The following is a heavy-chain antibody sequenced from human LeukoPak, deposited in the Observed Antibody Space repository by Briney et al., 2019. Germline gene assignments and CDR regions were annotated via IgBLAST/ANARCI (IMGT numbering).Heavy chain of an antibody. D-gene: IGHD3-22*01. Sequence: GGSLRLSCAASGFAFSSYGMNWVRQAPGKGLEWVSSISSGSSYIFYADSVKGRFTISRDNAKNSLYLQMDSLRAEDTAVYYCARGVGYFYDSSGYYFDYWGQGTLVTVSS. J-gene: IGHJ4*02. V-gene: IGHV3-21*01. CDR2: ISSGSSYI. CDR1: GFAFSSYG. CDR3: ARGVGYFYDSSGYYFDY.